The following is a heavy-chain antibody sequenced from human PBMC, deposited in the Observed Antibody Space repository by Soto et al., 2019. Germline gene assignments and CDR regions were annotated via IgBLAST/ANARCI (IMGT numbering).Heavy chain of an antibody. CDR3: TRDASRDSSARGWLDP. J-gene: IGHJ5*02. D-gene: IGHD6-13*01. CDR1: GFTFRSFT. Sequence: GGSLRLSCAASGFTFRSFTMNWVRQAPGKGLEWVSTISSNSAYIYYTDALRGRFTISRGNAKNSLHLQMNSLRAEDTAVYYCTRDASRDSSARGWLDPWGPGXLVTVYS. V-gene: IGHV3-21*01. CDR2: ISSNSAYI.